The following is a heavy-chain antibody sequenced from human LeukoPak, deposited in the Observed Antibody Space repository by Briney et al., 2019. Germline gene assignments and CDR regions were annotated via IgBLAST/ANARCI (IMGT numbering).Heavy chain of an antibody. D-gene: IGHD6-6*01. V-gene: IGHV4-39*01. Sequence: SETLSLTCTISGASLSSSRYYWGWIRQPPGKGLEWIGSIYYSGSTYYNPSLKSRVTILLDTSRNQFSLKLSSVSAADTAVYYCAGFIEYTSSDAFDIWGQGTMVTVSS. CDR3: AGFIEYTSSDAFDI. CDR1: GASLSSSRYY. J-gene: IGHJ3*02. CDR2: IYYSGST.